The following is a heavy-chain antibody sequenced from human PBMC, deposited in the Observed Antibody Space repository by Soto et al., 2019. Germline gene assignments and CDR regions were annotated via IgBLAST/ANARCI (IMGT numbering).Heavy chain of an antibody. V-gene: IGHV3-48*01. Sequence: EVQLVESGGGLVQPGVSLRLSCAASGFTFSTYSMNWVRQAPGKGLEWISYITKSSRTIYYADSVKGRFTISRDNAKNQLYLQMNSLRAEDTAVYYCTRDHGYGYGMDVWGQGTTVTVSS. J-gene: IGHJ6*02. CDR1: GFTFSTYS. D-gene: IGHD5-12*01. CDR3: TRDHGYGYGMDV. CDR2: ITKSSRTI.